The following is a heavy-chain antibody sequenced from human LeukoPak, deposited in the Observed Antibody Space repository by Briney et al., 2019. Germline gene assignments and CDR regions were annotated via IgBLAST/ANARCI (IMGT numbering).Heavy chain of an antibody. V-gene: IGHV4-4*07. CDR1: GGSISSYY. Sequence: PSETLSLTCTVSGGSISSYYWSWIRQPAGKGLEWIGRIYTSGSTNYNPSLKSRVTMSVDTSKNQFSLKLSSVTAADTAVYYCARRYYDGSGRAFDYWGPGTLVTVSS. CDR2: IYTSGST. J-gene: IGHJ4*02. D-gene: IGHD3-10*01. CDR3: ARRYYDGSGRAFDY.